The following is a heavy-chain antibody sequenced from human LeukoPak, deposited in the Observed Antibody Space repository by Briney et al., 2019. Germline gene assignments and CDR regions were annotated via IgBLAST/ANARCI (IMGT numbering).Heavy chain of an antibody. V-gene: IGHV3-7*01. J-gene: IGHJ4*02. CDR3: ARDRYSSMWSVFEY. D-gene: IGHD6-13*01. CDR2: IKPDGSDK. Sequence: PGGSLRLSCAASGFTFSGFWMYWVRQAPGKGLEWVANIKPDGSDKYYVDSVKGRFTISRDNSRNTLYLQVNSLRAEDTAVYYCARDRYSSMWSVFEYWGQGALVTVSS. CDR1: GFTFSGFW.